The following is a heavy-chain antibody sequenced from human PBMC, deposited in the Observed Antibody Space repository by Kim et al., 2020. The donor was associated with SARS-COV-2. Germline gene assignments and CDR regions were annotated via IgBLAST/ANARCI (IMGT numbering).Heavy chain of an antibody. Sequence: GGSLRLSCAASGFTFSSYAMSWVHQAPGKGLEWVSAISGSGGSTYYADSVKGRFTISRDNSKNTLYLQMNSLRAEDTAVYYCAKRDRGYCSGGSCYEPRSAEPYWGQGTLVTVSS. D-gene: IGHD2-15*01. V-gene: IGHV3-23*01. CDR1: GFTFSSYA. CDR3: AKRDRGYCSGGSCYEPRSAEPY. CDR2: ISGSGGST. J-gene: IGHJ4*02.